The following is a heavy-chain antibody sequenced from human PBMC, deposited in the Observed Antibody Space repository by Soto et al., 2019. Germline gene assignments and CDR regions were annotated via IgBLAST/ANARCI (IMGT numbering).Heavy chain of an antibody. V-gene: IGHV1-18*01. J-gene: IGHJ5*02. CDR3: ARTLVVVAARSREDWFDP. D-gene: IGHD2-15*01. Sequence: QVQLVQSGAEVKKPGASVKVSCKASGYTFTSYGISWVRQAPGQGLEWMGWISAYNGNTNYAQKLQGRVTMTTDTSTSTAYMERRSLRSDDTAVYYCARTLVVVAARSREDWFDPWGQGTLVTVSS. CDR1: GYTFTSYG. CDR2: ISAYNGNT.